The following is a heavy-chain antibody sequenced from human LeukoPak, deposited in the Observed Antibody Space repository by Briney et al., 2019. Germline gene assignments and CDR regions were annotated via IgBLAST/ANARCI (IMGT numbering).Heavy chain of an antibody. CDR3: ARASSYYYGSGSYYTLDY. J-gene: IGHJ4*02. V-gene: IGHV4-31*03. D-gene: IGHD3-10*01. Sequence: PSQTLSLTCTVSGGSISSGGYYWSWIRQHPGKGLEWIVYIYYSGSTYYNPSLKSRVTISVDTSKNQFSLKLSSVTAADTAVYYCARASSYYYGSGSYYTLDYWGQGTLVTVSS. CDR2: IYYSGST. CDR1: GGSISSGGYY.